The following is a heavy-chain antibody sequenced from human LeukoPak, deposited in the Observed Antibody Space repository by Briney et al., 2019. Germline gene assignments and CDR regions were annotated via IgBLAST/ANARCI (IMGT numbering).Heavy chain of an antibody. CDR2: INPSGGST. Sequence: ASVKVSCKASGYTFTSYYMHWVRQAPGQGLEWMGIINPSGGSTSYAQKFQGRVTVTRDMSTSTVYMELSSLRSEDTAVYYCARAAMACSSTSCYWVRWFDPWGQGTLVTVSS. D-gene: IGHD2-2*01. CDR1: GYTFTSYY. CDR3: ARAAMACSSTSCYWVRWFDP. J-gene: IGHJ5*02. V-gene: IGHV1-46*01.